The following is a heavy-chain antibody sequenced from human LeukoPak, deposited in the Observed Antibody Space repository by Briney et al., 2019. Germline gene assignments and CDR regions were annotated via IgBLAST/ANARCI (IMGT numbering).Heavy chain of an antibody. V-gene: IGHV4-59*01. J-gene: IGHJ3*02. CDR3: ARASAYARLFDI. Sequence: SETLSLTCTVSGGSISSYYWSWIRQPPGKGLEWIGYIYYSGSTNYNPSLKSRVTISVDTSKNQFSLKLSSVTAADTAVYYCARASAYARLFDIWGQGTMVTVSS. CDR2: IYYSGST. D-gene: IGHD3-10*02. CDR1: GGSISSYY.